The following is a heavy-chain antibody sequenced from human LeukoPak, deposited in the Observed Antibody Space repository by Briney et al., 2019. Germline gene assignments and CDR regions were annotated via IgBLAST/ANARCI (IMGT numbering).Heavy chain of an antibody. V-gene: IGHV4-59*01. CDR3: ARAEKAVTGTLDS. CDR2: MYNRGST. D-gene: IGHD6-19*01. J-gene: IGHJ4*02. Sequence: SETLTLTCTVSGDSISNYYWSWIRQSPGKELEWIGYMYNRGSTIYNPSLKSRVTISTDTSKNQFSLRLTSVTAADTAVYYCARAEKAVTGTLDSWGQGTLIAVSS. CDR1: GDSISNYY.